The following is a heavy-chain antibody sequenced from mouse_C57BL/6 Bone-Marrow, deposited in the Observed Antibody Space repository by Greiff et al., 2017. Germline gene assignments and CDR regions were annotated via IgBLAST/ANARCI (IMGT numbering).Heavy chain of an antibody. Sequence: DVKLVESGGGLVKPGGSLKLSCAASGFTFSSYAMSWVRQTPEKRLEWVATISDGGSYTYYPDNVKGRFTISRDNAKNNQYLQMSHLKSENTAMYYCARDNGYYVFDYWGQGTTLTVSS. V-gene: IGHV5-4*01. J-gene: IGHJ2*01. CDR1: GFTFSSYA. CDR3: ARDNGYYVFDY. D-gene: IGHD2-3*01. CDR2: ISDGGSYT.